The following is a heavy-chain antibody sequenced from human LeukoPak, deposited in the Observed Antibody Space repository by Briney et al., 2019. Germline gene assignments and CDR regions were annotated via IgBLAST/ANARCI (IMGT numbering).Heavy chain of an antibody. Sequence: GGSLRLSCAASGFTFSSYGMHWVRQAPGKGLEWVADISYYGSNKYYADSVKGRFTISRDNSKNTLYLQMNSLRAEDTAVYYCAKDRGPSYDSSGYRGRTSPNLDYWGQGTLVTVSS. CDR1: GFTFSSYG. J-gene: IGHJ4*02. V-gene: IGHV3-30*18. D-gene: IGHD3-22*01. CDR2: ISYYGSNK. CDR3: AKDRGPSYDSSGYRGRTSPNLDY.